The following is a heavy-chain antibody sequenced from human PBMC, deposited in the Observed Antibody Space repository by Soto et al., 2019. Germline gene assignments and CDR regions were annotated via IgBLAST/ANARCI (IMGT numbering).Heavy chain of an antibody. CDR1: GASMSDYY. CDR2: IYYSGST. V-gene: IGHV4-59*01. Sequence: SETLSLTCTFSGASMSDYYCTWILQPPGKGLEWIVYIYYSGSTNYNPSLTSRFTISQDTSKNQISLNLISVTAADTAVYYFSRDGEYNDSNGLYLDFRGKGTLVTVSP. J-gene: IGHJ4*02. D-gene: IGHD3-22*01. CDR3: SRDGEYNDSNGLYLDF.